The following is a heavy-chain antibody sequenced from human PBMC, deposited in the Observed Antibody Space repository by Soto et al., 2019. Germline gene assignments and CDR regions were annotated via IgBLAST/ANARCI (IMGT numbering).Heavy chain of an antibody. V-gene: IGHV3-23*01. J-gene: IGHJ6*02. D-gene: IGHD6-13*01. CDR1: GFTFSSYA. Sequence: VQLLESGGGLVQPGGSLRLSCAASGFTFSSYAMSWVRQAPGKGLEWVSAISGSGGSTYYADSVKGRFTISRDNSKNTLYLQMNSLRAEDTAVYYCAKEGVGGAAAGRYYYYGMDVWGQGTTVTVSS. CDR2: ISGSGGST. CDR3: AKEGVGGAAAGRYYYYGMDV.